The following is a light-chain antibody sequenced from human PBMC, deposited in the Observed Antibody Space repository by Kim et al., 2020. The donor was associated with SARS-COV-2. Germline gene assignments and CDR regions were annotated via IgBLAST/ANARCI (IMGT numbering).Light chain of an antibody. J-gene: IGLJ1*01. CDR1: SSDVGGYKY. Sequence: QSITISCTGTSSDVGGYKYVSWYQPHPGKAPKLVIYEVDNRPSGVSIRFSGSKSGNTASLTISGLQAEDEADYYCSSYIRGSTNYVFGTGTKVTVL. CDR2: EVD. CDR3: SSYIRGSTNYV. V-gene: IGLV2-14*01.